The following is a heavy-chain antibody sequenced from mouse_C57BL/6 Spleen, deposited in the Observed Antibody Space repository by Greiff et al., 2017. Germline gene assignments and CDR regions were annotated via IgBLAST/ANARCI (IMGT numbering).Heavy chain of an antibody. V-gene: IGHV1-54*01. CDR1: GYAFTNYL. CDR2: INPGSGGT. D-gene: IGHD1-1*01. Sequence: QVQLQQSGAELVRPGTSVKVSCKASGYAFTNYLIEWVKQRPGQGLEWIGVINPGSGGTNYNEKFKGKATLTADKSSSTAYMQLSSRTSEDSAVYCCARDYGSSAFDDWGQGTTLTVAS. J-gene: IGHJ2*01. CDR3: ARDYGSSAFDD.